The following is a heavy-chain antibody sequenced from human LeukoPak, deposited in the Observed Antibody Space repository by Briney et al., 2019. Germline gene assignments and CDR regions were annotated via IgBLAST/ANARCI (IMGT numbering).Heavy chain of an antibody. CDR2: IYYSGST. CDR3: ARQRSAPRNAFDI. J-gene: IGHJ3*02. V-gene: IGHV4-59*08. Sequence: SETLSLTCSVSGGSISSYYWSWIRQPPGKGLELIGYIYYSGSTNYNPSLKSRVTISVDTSKNQFSLKLSSVTAADTAVYYCARQRSAPRNAFDIWGQGTMVTVSS. CDR1: GGSISSYY.